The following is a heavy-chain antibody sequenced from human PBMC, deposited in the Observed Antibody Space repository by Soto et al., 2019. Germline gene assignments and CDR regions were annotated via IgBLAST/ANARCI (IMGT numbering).Heavy chain of an antibody. CDR3: ARDYGDYTDAFDI. CDR1: GFTFSSYS. CDR2: ISSSSSTI. V-gene: IGHV3-48*01. D-gene: IGHD4-17*01. Sequence: PGGSLRLSCAASGFTFSSYSTNWVRQAPGKGLEWVSYISSSSSTIYYADSVKGRFTISRDNAKNSLYLQMNSLRAEDTAVYYCARDYGDYTDAFDIWGQGTMVTVSS. J-gene: IGHJ3*02.